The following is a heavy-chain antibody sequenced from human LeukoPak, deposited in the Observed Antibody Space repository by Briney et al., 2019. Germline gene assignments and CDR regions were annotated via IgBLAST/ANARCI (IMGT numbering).Heavy chain of an antibody. CDR1: GYTLTELS. J-gene: IGHJ4*02. CDR3: ATGPLNYYDSSGPRNYFDY. V-gene: IGHV1-24*01. D-gene: IGHD3-22*01. CDR2: FDPEDGET. Sequence: ASVKVSCKVSGYTLTELSMHWVRQAPGKGLEWMGGFDPEDGETIYAQKFQGRVTMTEDTSTDTAYMELSSLRSEDTAVYYCATGPLNYYDSSGPRNYFDYWGQGTLVTVSS.